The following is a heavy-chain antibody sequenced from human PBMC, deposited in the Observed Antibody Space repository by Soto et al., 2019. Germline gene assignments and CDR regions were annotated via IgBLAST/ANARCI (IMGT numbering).Heavy chain of an antibody. D-gene: IGHD6-19*01. CDR2: INPNGGST. CDR1: GYIFINYY. J-gene: IGHJ4*02. Sequence: ASVKVSCKASGYIFINYYIHWVRQAPGQGLEWIGIINPNGGSTNYAQKFRDRVTMTRDTSTSTVYMELSSLRSEDTAVYYCARDWGNIAVAGIGDYWGQGTLVTVSS. V-gene: IGHV1-46*01. CDR3: ARDWGNIAVAGIGDY.